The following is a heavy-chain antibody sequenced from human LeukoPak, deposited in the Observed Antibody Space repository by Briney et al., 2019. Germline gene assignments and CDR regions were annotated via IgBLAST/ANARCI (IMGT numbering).Heavy chain of an antibody. D-gene: IGHD6-19*01. CDR2: IYYSGST. CDR1: GGSISSYY. Sequence: SETLSLTCTVSGGSISSYYWSWIRQPPGKGLEWIGYIYYSGSTNYNPSLNSRVTISVDTSKNQFSLRLSSVTAADTAVYYCGRSLSSAWYYFAYWGQGTLVTVSS. V-gene: IGHV4-59*01. J-gene: IGHJ4*02. CDR3: GRSLSSAWYYFAY.